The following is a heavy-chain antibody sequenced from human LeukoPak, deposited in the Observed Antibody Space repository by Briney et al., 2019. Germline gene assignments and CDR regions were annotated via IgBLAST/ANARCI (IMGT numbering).Heavy chain of an antibody. CDR2: MYYNGHS. V-gene: IGHV4-59*01. CDR1: GDSINNYF. J-gene: IGHJ4*02. D-gene: IGHD2-2*01. Sequence: SETLSLTCTVSGDSINNYFWSWIRQPPGKTLEWIGYMYYNGHSNYNPSLKRRVTMSLDTSENQFSLKLNSVTAADTAVYYCARRPASRLTFDYWGQGTLVTVSS. CDR3: ARRPASRLTFDY.